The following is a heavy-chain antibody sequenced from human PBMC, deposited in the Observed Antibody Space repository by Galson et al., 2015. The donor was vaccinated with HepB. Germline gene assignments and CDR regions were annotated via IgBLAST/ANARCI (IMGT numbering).Heavy chain of an antibody. Sequence: SVKVSCKASGYTFTGYHMHWVRQAPGQGLEWMGRINPNSGGTNYAQKFQGRVTMTRDTSISTAYMELSRLRSDDTAVYYCARDITGCSGGSCYSGVDYWGQGTLVTVSS. D-gene: IGHD2-15*01. CDR3: ARDITGCSGGSCYSGVDY. J-gene: IGHJ4*02. V-gene: IGHV1-2*06. CDR1: GYTFTGYH. CDR2: INPNSGGT.